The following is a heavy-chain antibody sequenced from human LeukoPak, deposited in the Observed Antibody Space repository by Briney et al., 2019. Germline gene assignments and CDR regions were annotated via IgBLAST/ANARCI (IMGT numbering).Heavy chain of an antibody. D-gene: IGHD3-10*01. CDR2: IYSGGST. J-gene: IGHJ4*02. V-gene: IGHV3-53*01. CDR3: GRGMRDYYGLDY. Sequence: GGSLRLSCAASGFTVSSNYMSWVRQAPGKGLEWVSVIYSGGSTYYADSVKGRFTISRDNSKNTLYLQMNRLTVEDTAVYYCGRGMRDYYGLDYWGQGFLVTVSS. CDR1: GFTVSSNY.